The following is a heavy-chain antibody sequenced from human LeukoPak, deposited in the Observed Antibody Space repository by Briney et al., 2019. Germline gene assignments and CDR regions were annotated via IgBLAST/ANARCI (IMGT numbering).Heavy chain of an antibody. CDR2: TNPNSGGT. V-gene: IGHV1-2*02. J-gene: IGHJ6*02. Sequence: ASVKVSCMASGYTFTGYYMHLVRQAPGPGLGWMGWTNPNSGGTNHAQKFQGRVTMTRDTSISTAYMELSRLRSDDTAVYYCARDKQQLDYGMELWGQGTAVSVS. D-gene: IGHD6-13*01. CDR3: ARDKQQLDYGMEL. CDR1: GYTFTGYY.